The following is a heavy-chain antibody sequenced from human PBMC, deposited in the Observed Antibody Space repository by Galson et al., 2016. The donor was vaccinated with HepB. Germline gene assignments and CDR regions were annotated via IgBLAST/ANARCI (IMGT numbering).Heavy chain of an antibody. D-gene: IGHD4-11*01. CDR3: ARDYSKGGYYFGMDV. CDR2: VYHTGSA. V-gene: IGHV4-39*07. Sequence: SETLSLTCNVSGGFINSISFYWGWIRQPPGKGLEWIGSVYHTGSAHYNPSLKRRVTISVDMSKNQFSLRLSSVPAADTAVYYCARDYSKGGYYFGMDVWGQGTTVFVSS. CDR1: GGFINSISFY. J-gene: IGHJ6*02.